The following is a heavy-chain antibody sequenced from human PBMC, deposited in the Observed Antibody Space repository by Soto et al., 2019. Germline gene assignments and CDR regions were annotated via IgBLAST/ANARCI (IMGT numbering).Heavy chain of an antibody. CDR3: ARAGLTYYYDSSGYSGRADAFDI. D-gene: IGHD3-22*01. CDR2: IGTAGDT. Sequence: GGSLILSCAASGFTFSSYDMHWVRQATGKGLEWVSAIGTAGDTYYPGSVKGRFTISRENAKNSLYLQMNSLRAEDTAVYYCARAGLTYYYDSSGYSGRADAFDIWGQGTMVTVSS. CDR1: GFTFSSYD. J-gene: IGHJ3*02. V-gene: IGHV3-13*01.